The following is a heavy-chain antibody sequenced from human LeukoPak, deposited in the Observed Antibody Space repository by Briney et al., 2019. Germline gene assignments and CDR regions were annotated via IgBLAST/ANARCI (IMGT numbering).Heavy chain of an antibody. CDR2: ISAYEGNT. CDR3: ARTLGGMTVERATGLDL. CDR1: GYTFTSYG. D-gene: IGHD5-24*01. V-gene: IGHV1-18*01. Sequence: ASVKVSCKASGYTFTSYGISWVRQAPGQGLEWMGWISAYEGNTNYAQKFQDRVTMTTHTSTSTAYMELRSLTSDDTAAYYCARTLGGMTVERATGLDLWGRGTLVTVSS. J-gene: IGHJ2*01.